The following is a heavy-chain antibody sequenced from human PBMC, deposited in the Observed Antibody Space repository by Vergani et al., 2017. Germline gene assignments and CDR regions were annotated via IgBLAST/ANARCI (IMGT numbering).Heavy chain of an antibody. J-gene: IGHJ5*02. Sequence: QVQLVQSGAEVKKPGASVKVSCKASGYTFTGYDMHWVRQAPGQGLEWMGWINPNSGGTNYAQKFQGRVTMTRDTSIGRAYMELSRLGSDDTAVYYCARGRGRHCSGGSCYSGWFDPWGQGTLVTVSS. D-gene: IGHD2-15*01. CDR2: INPNSGGT. CDR3: ARGRGRHCSGGSCYSGWFDP. V-gene: IGHV1-2*02. CDR1: GYTFTGYD.